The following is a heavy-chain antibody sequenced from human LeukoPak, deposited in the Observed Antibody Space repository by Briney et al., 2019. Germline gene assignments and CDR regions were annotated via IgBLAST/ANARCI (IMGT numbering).Heavy chain of an antibody. J-gene: IGHJ3*02. CDR1: GGSISSYY. CDR3: ARHPYYDILTGYYYVGDAFDI. D-gene: IGHD3-9*01. V-gene: IGHV4-4*07. CDR2: IYTSGST. Sequence: PSETLSLTCTVSGGSISSYYWSWIRQPAGKGLEWIGRIYTSGSTNYNPSLKSRVTMSVDTSKNQFSLKLSSVTAADTAVYYCARHPYYDILTGYYYVGDAFDIWGQGTMVTVSS.